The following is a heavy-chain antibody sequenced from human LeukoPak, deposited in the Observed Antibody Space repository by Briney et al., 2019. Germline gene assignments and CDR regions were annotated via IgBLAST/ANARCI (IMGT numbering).Heavy chain of an antibody. Sequence: GGSLRLSCAASGFTFSSYWMSWVRQAPGKGLEWVANIKQDGSEKYYVDSVKGRFTISRDNSKNTLYLQMNSLRAEDTAVYYCAKEGVRGVNHYYYMGVWGKGTTVTISS. V-gene: IGHV3-7*03. CDR1: GFTFSSYW. D-gene: IGHD3-10*01. CDR3: AKEGVRGVNHYYYMGV. J-gene: IGHJ6*03. CDR2: IKQDGSEK.